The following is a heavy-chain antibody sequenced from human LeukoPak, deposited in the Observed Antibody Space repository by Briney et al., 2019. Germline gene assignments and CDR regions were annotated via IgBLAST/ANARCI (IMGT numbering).Heavy chain of an antibody. J-gene: IGHJ3*02. V-gene: IGHV6-1*01. Sequence: SQTLSLTCAISGDSVSSNSAAWNWLRQSPSRGLEWLGRAYYRSKWYNDYAVSVKSRITITPDTSKNQFSLQLNSVTPEDTAVYYCARFYANYIDAFDIWGQGTMATVSS. CDR2: AYYRSKWYN. CDR1: GDSVSSNSAA. D-gene: IGHD2/OR15-2a*01. CDR3: ARFYANYIDAFDI.